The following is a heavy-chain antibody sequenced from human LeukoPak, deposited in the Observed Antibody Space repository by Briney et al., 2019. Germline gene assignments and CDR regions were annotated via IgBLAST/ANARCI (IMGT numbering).Heavy chain of an antibody. CDR3: ARVSPIAVAGSSYYYAMDV. CDR2: IYSSGTT. V-gene: IGHV4-4*07. CDR1: GGSISNYY. D-gene: IGHD6-19*01. Sequence: SETLSLTCNVSGGSISNYYWTWLRQPAGKGLEWIGRIYSSGTTTYSPSLKSRVAMSVDTSRNQFSLKLSSVTAADTAVYYCARVSPIAVAGSSYYYAMDVWGQGTTVTVSS. J-gene: IGHJ6*02.